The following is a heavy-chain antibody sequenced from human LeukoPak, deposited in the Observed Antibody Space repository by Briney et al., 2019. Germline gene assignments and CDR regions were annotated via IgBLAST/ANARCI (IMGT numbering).Heavy chain of an antibody. J-gene: IGHJ4*02. CDR2: ISGSDGST. CDR3: ARGGDYDFWSGYPHSPIDY. D-gene: IGHD3-3*01. Sequence: PGGSLRLSCAASGFSFSSYAMSWVRQAPGKGLEWVSGISGSDGSTYYADSVKGRFTISRDNSKNTLYLQMNSLRAEDTAVYYCARGGDYDFWSGYPHSPIDYWGQGTLVTVSS. CDR1: GFSFSSYA. V-gene: IGHV3-23*01.